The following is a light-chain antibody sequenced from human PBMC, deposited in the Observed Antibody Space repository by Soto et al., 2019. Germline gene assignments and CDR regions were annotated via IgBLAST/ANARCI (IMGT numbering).Light chain of an antibody. CDR3: QQYYSYAPV. CDR2: AAS. CDR1: QGISSY. J-gene: IGKJ2*01. V-gene: IGKV1-8*01. Sequence: AIRMTQSPSSFSASTGDRVTITCRASQGISSYLAWYQQKPGKAPKLLIYAASTLQSGVPSRLSGSGSGTEFTLTISCLQAEDVATYYCQQYYSYAPVFGEGTKLEIK.